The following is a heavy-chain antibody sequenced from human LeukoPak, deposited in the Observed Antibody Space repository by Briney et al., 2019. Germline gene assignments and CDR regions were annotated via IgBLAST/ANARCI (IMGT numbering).Heavy chain of an antibody. D-gene: IGHD2-2*01. J-gene: IGHJ5*02. CDR3: ARGVGYCSSTSCYWWFDP. V-gene: IGHV3-74*01. CDR2: INSDGSST. CDR1: GFTFSSYW. Sequence: GGSLRLSCAASGFTFSSYWMHWVRQAPGKGLVWVSRINSDGSSTSYADSVKGRFTISRDNAKNTLYLQMNSLRAEDTAVYYCARGVGYCSSTSCYWWFDPWGQGTLVTVTS.